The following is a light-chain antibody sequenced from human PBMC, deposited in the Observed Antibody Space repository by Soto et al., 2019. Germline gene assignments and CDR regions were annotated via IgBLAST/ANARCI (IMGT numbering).Light chain of an antibody. V-gene: IGKV3-15*01. CDR2: GAS. CDR3: HQYNYWPRT. J-gene: IGKJ1*01. CDR1: QNVGND. Sequence: IVMTQSPATLSVSPGERVTLSCRASQNVGNDLAWSQQKPGQAPRSLMYGASTRATGVPARFSGSGSGTEFTLTISSLESEDFAVYYCHQYNYWPRTFGQGTKVDIK.